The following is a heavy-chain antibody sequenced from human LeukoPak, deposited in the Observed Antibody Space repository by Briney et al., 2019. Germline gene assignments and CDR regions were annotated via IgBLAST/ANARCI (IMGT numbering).Heavy chain of an antibody. V-gene: IGHV4-30-2*01. CDR2: IYPRGSS. J-gene: IGHJ4*02. D-gene: IGHD7-27*01. CDR1: GGSISSGSYS. CDR3: ARFSPRAMGNYLDF. Sequence: SQTLSLTCAVSGGSISSGSYSWSWIRQPPGKGLEWIGYIYPRGSSYYNPSLKSRVILSLDKSANQFSLNLSSVTAADTAVYYCARFSPRAMGNYLDFWGQGTLVTVSS.